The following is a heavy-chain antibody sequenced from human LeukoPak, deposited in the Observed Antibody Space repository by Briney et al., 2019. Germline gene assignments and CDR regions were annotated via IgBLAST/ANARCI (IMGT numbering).Heavy chain of an antibody. CDR1: GGTFSSYA. J-gene: IGHJ4*02. CDR3: ARGYCSSTSCYGLGEYDY. D-gene: IGHD2-2*01. CDR2: IIPIFGTA. V-gene: IGHV1-69*05. Sequence: SVKVSCKASGGTFSSYAISWVRQAPGQGLEWMGGIIPIFGTANYAQKFQGRVTITTDESTSTAYMELSSLRSGDTAVYYCARGYCSSTSCYGLGEYDYWGQGTLVTVSS.